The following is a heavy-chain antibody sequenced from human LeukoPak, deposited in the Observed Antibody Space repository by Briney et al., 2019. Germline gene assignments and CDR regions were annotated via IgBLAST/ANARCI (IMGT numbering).Heavy chain of an antibody. D-gene: IGHD2/OR15-2a*01. CDR2: INSDESWT. J-gene: IGHJ4*02. CDR3: VSFYETY. CDR1: GNYC. V-gene: IGHV3-74*01. Sequence: GALRLSCAASGNYCMHWVRQAPGKGLVWVSHINSDESWTSYADSVKGRFTISKDNAKNTVYLQMNSLRAEDTAVYYCVSFYETYWGRGTLVTVSS.